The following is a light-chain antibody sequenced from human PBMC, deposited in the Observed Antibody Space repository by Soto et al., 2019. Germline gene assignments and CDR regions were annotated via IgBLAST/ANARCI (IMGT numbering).Light chain of an antibody. CDR1: ETVATN. V-gene: IGKV3-15*01. CDR2: GAS. CDR3: QQYFEWPPMT. J-gene: IGKJ1*01. Sequence: VMTQSPATLSVSPGERATLSCWASETVATNLAWYQQKPGQAPRLLISGASTRAAGISDRFRGIGSGTEFTLAISSLRSEDSAIYYCQQYFEWPPMTFGQGTKVEI.